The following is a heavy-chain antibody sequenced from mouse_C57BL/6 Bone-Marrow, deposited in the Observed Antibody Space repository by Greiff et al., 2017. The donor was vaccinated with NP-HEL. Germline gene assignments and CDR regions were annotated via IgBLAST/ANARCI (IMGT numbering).Heavy chain of an antibody. V-gene: IGHV1-5*01. D-gene: IGHD1-1*01. CDR1: GYTFTSYW. CDR2: IYPGNSDT. Sequence: DVQLVESGTVLARPGASVKMSCKTSGYTFTSYWMHWVKQRPGQGLEWIGAIYPGNSDTSYNQKFKGKAKLTAVTSASTAYMELSSLTNEDSAVYYCTRITTVVDDSYAMDYWGQGTSVTVSS. J-gene: IGHJ4*01. CDR3: TRITTVVDDSYAMDY.